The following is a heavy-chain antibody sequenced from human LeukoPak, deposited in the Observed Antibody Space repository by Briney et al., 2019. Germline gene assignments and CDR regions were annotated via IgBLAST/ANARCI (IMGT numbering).Heavy chain of an antibody. CDR2: IHDSGST. J-gene: IGHJ5*02. Sequence: SETLSLTCAVSGVSISSYYWSWIPQPPGKGLEWIGYIHDSGSTNYNPSLNNRVTFSLDTSKNQFFLKLSSVTAADTAVYYCATYTVGAYNWCDPWGQGTLVTVSS. V-gene: IGHV4-59*01. CDR3: ATYTVGAYNWCDP. CDR1: GVSISSYY. D-gene: IGHD1-26*01.